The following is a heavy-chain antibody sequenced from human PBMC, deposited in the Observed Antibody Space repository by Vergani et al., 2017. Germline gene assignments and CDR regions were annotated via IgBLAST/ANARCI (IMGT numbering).Heavy chain of an antibody. CDR1: GGSFSGYY. J-gene: IGHJ4*02. Sequence: QVQLQQWGAGLLKPSETLSLTRAVYGGSFSGYYWSWIRQPPGKGLEWIGEINHSGSTNYNPSLKSRVTISVDTSKNQFSLKLSSVTAADTAVYYCAGGWSLRYWGQGTLVTVSS. D-gene: IGHD6-19*01. CDR2: INHSGST. CDR3: AGGWSLRY. V-gene: IGHV4-34*01.